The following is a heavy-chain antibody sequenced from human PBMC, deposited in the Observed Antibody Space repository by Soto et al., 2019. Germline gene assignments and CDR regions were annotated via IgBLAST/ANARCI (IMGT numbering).Heavy chain of an antibody. V-gene: IGHV3-30-3*01. J-gene: IGHJ3*02. D-gene: IGHD6-13*01. CDR2: ISYDGSNK. CDR1: GFTFSSYA. Sequence: GGSLRLSCAASGFTFSSYAMHWVRQAPGKGLEWVAVISYDGSNKYYADSVKGRFTISRDNVGNSLYLQMDSLRADDTALYYCARDVSPGCSSLYRDAFDIWGQGTMVTVSS. CDR3: ARDVSPGCSSLYRDAFDI.